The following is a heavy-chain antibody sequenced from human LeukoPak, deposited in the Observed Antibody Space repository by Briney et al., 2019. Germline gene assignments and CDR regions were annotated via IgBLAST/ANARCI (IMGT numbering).Heavy chain of an antibody. V-gene: IGHV3-23*01. Sequence: GGSLRLSCAASGFTFNTHAMSWARQAPGKGLEWVSGINGNGASTYYSDSVKGRFTISRDNSKNTLYLQMRSLRAEDTAVYYCARDQGYSYYYLDYWGQGTLVTVSS. D-gene: IGHD5-18*01. J-gene: IGHJ4*02. CDR3: ARDQGYSYYYLDY. CDR1: GFTFNTHA. CDR2: INGNGAST.